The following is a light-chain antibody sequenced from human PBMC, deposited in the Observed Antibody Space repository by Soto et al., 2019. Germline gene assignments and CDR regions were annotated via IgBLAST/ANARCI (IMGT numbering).Light chain of an antibody. V-gene: IGLV2-14*03. CDR3: TSFTTAYTHV. J-gene: IGLJ1*01. Sequence: QSVLTQPASVSGSPGQSITVSCTRTSSDIGRYDYVSWYQQHPGKVPKLLIYDVTNRPSGVSNRFSGSKSGNTASLTISGLQAEDEADYYCTSFTTAYTHVFGTGTKVTVL. CDR1: SSDIGRYDY. CDR2: DVT.